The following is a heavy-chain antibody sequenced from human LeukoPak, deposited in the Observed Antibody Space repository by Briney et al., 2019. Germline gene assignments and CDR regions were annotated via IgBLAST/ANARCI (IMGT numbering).Heavy chain of an antibody. J-gene: IGHJ4*02. Sequence: GASVKVSCKASGYTFTSYAMHWVRQAPGQRLEWMGWINAGNGNTKYSQKFQGRVTITRDTSASTAYMELSSLRSEDTAVYYCARDLGGDPWGYFDYWGREPWSPSPQ. CDR1: GYTFTSYA. D-gene: IGHD2-21*02. CDR3: ARDLGGDPWGYFDY. V-gene: IGHV1-3*01. CDR2: INAGNGNT.